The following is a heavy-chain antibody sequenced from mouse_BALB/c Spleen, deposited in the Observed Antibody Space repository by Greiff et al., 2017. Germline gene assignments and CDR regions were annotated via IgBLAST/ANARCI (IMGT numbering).Heavy chain of an antibody. V-gene: IGHV1-69*02. CDR2: IYPSDSYT. CDR1: GYTFTSYW. CDR3: TRHYYGSSYAMDY. D-gene: IGHD1-1*01. J-gene: IGHJ4*01. Sequence: VKLQQPGAELVRPGASVKLSCKASGYTFTSYWINWVKQRPGQGLEWIGNIYPSDSYTNYNQKFKDKATLTVDKSSSTAYMQLSSPTSEDSAVYYCTRHYYGSSYAMDYWGQGTSVTVSS.